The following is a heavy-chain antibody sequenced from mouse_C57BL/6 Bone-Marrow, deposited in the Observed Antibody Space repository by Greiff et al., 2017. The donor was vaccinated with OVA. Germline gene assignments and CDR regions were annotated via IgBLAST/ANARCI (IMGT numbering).Heavy chain of an antibody. CDR2: IRSKSNNYAT. CDR3: VRRGFDY. V-gene: IGHV10-1*01. CDR1: GFSFNTYA. J-gene: IGHJ2*01. Sequence: EVMLVESGGGLVQPKGSLKLSFAASGFSFNTYAMNWVRQAPGKGLEWVARIRSKSNNYATYYAYSVKDRFTISRDDSESMLYLQMNNLKTEDTAMYYCVRRGFDYWGQGTTLTVSS.